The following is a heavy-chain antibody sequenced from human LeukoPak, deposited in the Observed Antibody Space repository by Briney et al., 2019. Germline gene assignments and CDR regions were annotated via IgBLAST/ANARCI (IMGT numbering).Heavy chain of an antibody. V-gene: IGHV3-7*01. CDR3: ARADYYDSSDPYYYYGMDV. CDR2: IKQDGSEK. D-gene: IGHD3-22*01. Sequence: GGSLRLSCAASGFTFSSYWMSWVRQAPGKGLEWVANIKQDGSEKYYVDSVKGRFTISRDNAKNSLYLQMNSLRAEDTAVYYCARADYYDSSDPYYYYGMDVWGQGTTVTVFS. CDR1: GFTFSSYW. J-gene: IGHJ6*02.